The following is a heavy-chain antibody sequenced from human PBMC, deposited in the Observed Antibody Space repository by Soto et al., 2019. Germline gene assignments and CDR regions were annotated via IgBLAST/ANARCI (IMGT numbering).Heavy chain of an antibody. D-gene: IGHD3-3*01. CDR1: GFTFSSYG. J-gene: IGHJ6*02. CDR2: ISYDGSNK. Sequence: PGGSLRLSCAASGFTFSSYGVHWVRQAPGKGLEWVAVISYDGSNKYYADSVKGRFTISRDNSKNTLYLQMNSLRAEDTAVYYCAKDSLDFWSGYYYYYGMDVWGQGTTVTVS. V-gene: IGHV3-30*18. CDR3: AKDSLDFWSGYYYYYGMDV.